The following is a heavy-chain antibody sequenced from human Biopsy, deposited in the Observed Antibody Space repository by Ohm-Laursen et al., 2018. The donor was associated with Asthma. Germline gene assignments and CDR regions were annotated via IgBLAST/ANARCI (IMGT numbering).Heavy chain of an antibody. V-gene: IGHV3-53*01. Sequence: SPRLSCAVSGFAVSRDHMFWVRQAPGKGLEWVSVIYSGGTSHTADSVRGRFTISRDYSKNTLYLQMHSLRAEDTAVYYCARGDSSNWSHYYFDYWGQGTLVTVSS. CDR2: IYSGGTS. D-gene: IGHD3-22*01. J-gene: IGHJ4*02. CDR3: ARGDSSNWSHYYFDY. CDR1: GFAVSRDH.